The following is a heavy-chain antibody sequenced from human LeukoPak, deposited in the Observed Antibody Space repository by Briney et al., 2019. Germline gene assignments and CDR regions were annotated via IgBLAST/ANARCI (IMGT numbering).Heavy chain of an antibody. CDR3: ARSSGHLDY. V-gene: IGHV3-48*02. CDR1: GFTFSPYS. Sequence: SGGSLRLSCAASGFTFSPYSMNWVRQAPGKGLEWISYITGSSSTIYYADSVKGRFTVSRDNAKNSLYLQMNSLRDEDTAVYYCARSSGHLDYWGQGTLVTVSS. J-gene: IGHJ4*02. CDR2: ITGSSSTI. D-gene: IGHD3-22*01.